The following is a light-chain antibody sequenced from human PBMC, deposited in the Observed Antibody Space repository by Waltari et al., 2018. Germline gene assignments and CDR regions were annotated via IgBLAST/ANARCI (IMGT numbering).Light chain of an antibody. CDR1: SHKISY. Sequence: SSELTQHPAVSVALGRTVRITCQGDSHKISYSIWYLQKPSDAPVLVIYGKNNRPSAIPDRFSGSSSGNTASLTIIGAQAEDDAAYYCNSRDSSGNRGVFGTGTKVTVL. CDR3: NSRDSSGNRGV. CDR2: GKN. V-gene: IGLV3-19*01. J-gene: IGLJ1*01.